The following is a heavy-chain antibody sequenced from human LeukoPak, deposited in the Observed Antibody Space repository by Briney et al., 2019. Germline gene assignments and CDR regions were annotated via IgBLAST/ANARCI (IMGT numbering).Heavy chain of an antibody. CDR3: ASGEHADFWTPPGVDV. CDR2: IYYSGST. CDR1: GGSISSYY. J-gene: IGHJ6*04. Sequence: NPSETLSLTCTVSGGSISSYYWSWIRQPPGKRLEWIGYIYYSGSTNYNPSLKSRVTMSVDTSKNQFSLKLSSVTAADTAVYYCASGEHADFWTPPGVDVWGKGTTVTVSS. D-gene: IGHD3-3*01. V-gene: IGHV4-59*12.